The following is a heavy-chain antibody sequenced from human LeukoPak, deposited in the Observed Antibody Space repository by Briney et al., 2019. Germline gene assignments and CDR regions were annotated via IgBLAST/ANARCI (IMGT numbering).Heavy chain of an antibody. D-gene: IGHD4/OR15-4a*01. CDR1: GFTFENVW. CDR3: TTGIDYGGGY. V-gene: IGHV3-15*07. J-gene: IGHJ4*02. Sequence: PGGSLRLSCGASGFTFENVWMNWVRQAPGKGLEWVGRIKNKADGETTDYSAAVKGRFSVSRDDSNNVLFLHMNNLKNEDTGIYYCTTGIDYGGGYWGQGTLVTVSS. CDR2: IKNKADGETT.